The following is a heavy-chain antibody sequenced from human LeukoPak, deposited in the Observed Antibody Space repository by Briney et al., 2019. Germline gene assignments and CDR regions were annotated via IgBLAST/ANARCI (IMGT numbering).Heavy chain of an antibody. CDR3: ARDNSAATTFDY. CDR2: IWYDGSNK. V-gene: IGHV3-33*08. Sequence: GGSLRLSCAASGFTFSTYAITWVRQAPGKGLEWVAVIWYDGSNKYYADSVKGRFTISRDNSKNTLYLQMNSLRAEDTAVYYCARDNSAATTFDYWGQGTLVTVSS. J-gene: IGHJ4*02. CDR1: GFTFSTYA. D-gene: IGHD2-15*01.